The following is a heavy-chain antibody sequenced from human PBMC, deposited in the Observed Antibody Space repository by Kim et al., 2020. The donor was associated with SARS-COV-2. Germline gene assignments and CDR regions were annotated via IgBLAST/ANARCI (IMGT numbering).Heavy chain of an antibody. CDR3: ARGHKTTVTSYYYYYGMDV. J-gene: IGHJ6*02. CDR1: GGSISSGGYY. Sequence: SETLSLTCTVSGGSISSGGYYWSWIRQHPGKGLEWIGYIYYSGSTYYNPSLKSRVTISVDTSKNQFSLKLSSVTAADTAVYYCARGHKTTVTSYYYYYGMDVWGQGTTVTVSS. CDR2: IYYSGST. D-gene: IGHD4-4*01. V-gene: IGHV4-31*03.